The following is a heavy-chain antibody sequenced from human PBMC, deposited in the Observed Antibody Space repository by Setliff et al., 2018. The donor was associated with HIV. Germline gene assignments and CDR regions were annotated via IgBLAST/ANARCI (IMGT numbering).Heavy chain of an antibody. D-gene: IGHD3-16*01. CDR1: GFTFSSDA. CDR2: ISGSGGST. Sequence: PGGSLRLSCAASGFTFSSDAMSWVRQAPGKGLEWVSAISGSGGSTYYADSVKGRFTISRDNSKNTLSLQMNSLRAEDTAVYYCAKNVWGSGGHYLDYWGQGTLVTVSS. J-gene: IGHJ4*02. CDR3: AKNVWGSGGHYLDY. V-gene: IGHV3-23*01.